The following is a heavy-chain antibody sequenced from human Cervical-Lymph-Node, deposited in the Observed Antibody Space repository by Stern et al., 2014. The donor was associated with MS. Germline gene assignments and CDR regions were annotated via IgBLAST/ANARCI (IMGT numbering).Heavy chain of an antibody. CDR2: ILPILGLP. CDR1: GGTFSSSYA. Sequence: VQLEESGAEVKKPGSSVNVSCKASGGTFSSSYAITWMRQAPGQGLEWMGRILPILGLPNYAQKFQGRVTITADTSTSTAYMELSSLRSEDTAVYYCARGVVSNRAAATLHNLFDPWGQGTLVTVSA. V-gene: IGHV1-69*09. J-gene: IGHJ5*02. CDR3: ARGVVSNRAAATLHNLFDP. D-gene: IGHD2-15*01.